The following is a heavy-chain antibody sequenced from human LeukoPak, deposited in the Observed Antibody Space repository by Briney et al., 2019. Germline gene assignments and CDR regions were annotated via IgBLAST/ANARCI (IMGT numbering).Heavy chain of an antibody. CDR1: GYSFTGYY. J-gene: IGHJ6*02. Sequence: ASVKVSCKASGYSFTGYYIHWVRQAPGQGLEWMGWISAYNGNTNYAQKLQGRVTMTPDTSTSTAYMGLRSLRSDDTAVYYCARAWFGELSRYYYYYGMDVWGQGTTVTVSS. CDR3: ARAWFGELSRYYYYYGMDV. CDR2: ISAYNGNT. V-gene: IGHV1-18*04. D-gene: IGHD3-10*01.